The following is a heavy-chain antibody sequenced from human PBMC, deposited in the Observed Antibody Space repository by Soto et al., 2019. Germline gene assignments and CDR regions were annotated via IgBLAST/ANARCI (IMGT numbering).Heavy chain of an antibody. D-gene: IGHD6-6*01. V-gene: IGHV4-30-2*01. CDR2: IYHSGST. CDR3: AGGIAARPLGY. Sequence: QLQLQESGSGLVKPSQTLSLTCAVSGGSISSGGYSWSWIRQPPGKGLEWIGYIYHSGSTYYNPSLKSRVPISVDRSRNQFSLRLSSVTAADTAVYYCAGGIAARPLGYWGQGTLVTVSS. CDR1: GGSISSGGYS. J-gene: IGHJ4*02.